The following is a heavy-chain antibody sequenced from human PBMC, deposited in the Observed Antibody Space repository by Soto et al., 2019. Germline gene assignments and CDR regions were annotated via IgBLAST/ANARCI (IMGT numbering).Heavy chain of an antibody. Sequence: GGSLRRSCAASGFTFSSYWMHWGRQAPGKGLVWVSRINSDGSSTSYADSVKGRFTISRDNAKNKLYLQMNSLRAEDTAVYYCARGVYRHFDYCGQGTLVTVYS. J-gene: IGHJ4*02. V-gene: IGHV3-74*01. CDR1: GFTFSSYW. CDR2: INSDGSST. CDR3: ARGVYRHFDY.